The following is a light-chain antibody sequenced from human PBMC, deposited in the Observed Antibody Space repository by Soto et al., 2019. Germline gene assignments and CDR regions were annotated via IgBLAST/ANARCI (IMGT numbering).Light chain of an antibody. CDR3: QQYDNLPVT. Sequence: DIQMTQSPSSLSASVGDRVTITCQASQDISNYLNWYQQKPGKAPKLLIYDASNLETGVPSRFSGSGSGTYFTFPISSLQPEDIATYYCQQYDNLPVTFGPGTKVDIK. CDR2: DAS. J-gene: IGKJ3*01. CDR1: QDISNY. V-gene: IGKV1-33*01.